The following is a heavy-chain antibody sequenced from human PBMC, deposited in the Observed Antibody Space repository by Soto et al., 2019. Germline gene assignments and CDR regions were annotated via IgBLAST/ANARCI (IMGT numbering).Heavy chain of an antibody. D-gene: IGHD7-27*01. V-gene: IGHV4-31*03. CDR1: GGSISSGGYY. Sequence: PSLTCTVSGGSISSGGYYWSWIRQHPGKGLEWIGYIYYSGSTYYNPSLKSRVTISVDTSKNQFSLKLSSVTAADTAVYYCARESGGTGENSGYYMDVWGKGTTVTVSS. CDR3: ARESGGTGENSGYYMDV. CDR2: IYYSGST. J-gene: IGHJ6*03.